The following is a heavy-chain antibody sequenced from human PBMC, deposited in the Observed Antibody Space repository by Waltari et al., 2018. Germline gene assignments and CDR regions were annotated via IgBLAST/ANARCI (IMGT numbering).Heavy chain of an antibody. V-gene: IGHV4-39*07. CDR2: IYYSGST. J-gene: IGHJ6*02. CDR1: GGPISSSSYY. Sequence: QLQLQESGPGLVKPSETLSLTCTVSGGPISSSSYYWGWIRQPPGKGLEWIGSIYYSGSTYYNPSLKSRVTISVDTSKNQFSLKLSSVTAADTAVYYCARGGEVDLYGMDVWGQGTTVTVSS. D-gene: IGHD3-10*01. CDR3: ARGGEVDLYGMDV.